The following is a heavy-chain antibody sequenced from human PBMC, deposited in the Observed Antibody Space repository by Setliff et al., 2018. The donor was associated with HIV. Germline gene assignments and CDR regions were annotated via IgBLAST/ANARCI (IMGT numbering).Heavy chain of an antibody. CDR3: ARAPSDYYYYYMDV. CDR1: GDSISSYF. CDR2: IYYSGST. V-gene: IGHV4-59*01. Sequence: PSETLSLTCTVSGDSISSYFWSWIRQPPGKGLEWIGYIYYSGSTNYNPSLKSRVTISVDTSKNQFSLKLSSVTAADTAVYYCARAPSDYYYYYMDVWGKGTTVTVSS. J-gene: IGHJ6*03.